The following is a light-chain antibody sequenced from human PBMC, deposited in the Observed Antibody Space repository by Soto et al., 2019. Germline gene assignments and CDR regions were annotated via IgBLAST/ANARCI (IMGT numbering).Light chain of an antibody. V-gene: IGKV3-20*01. CDR3: QQYGSSPPYT. CDR2: GSA. J-gene: IGKJ2*01. Sequence: EIVLTQSPGILSLSPGERATLSCRASQSVSGNYLAWYQQKPGQSPRLLIYGSADRATGIPDGFSGSGSGTDFTLTISRVEPEDFAVYYCQQYGSSPPYTFGQGTKVEIK. CDR1: QSVSGNY.